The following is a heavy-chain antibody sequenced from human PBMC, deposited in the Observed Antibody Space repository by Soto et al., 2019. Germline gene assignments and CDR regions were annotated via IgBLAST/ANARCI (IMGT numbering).Heavy chain of an antibody. D-gene: IGHD6-19*01. Sequence: ASVKASCKASGYTFTSYYMHWVRQARGQGLEWMGIINPSCGSTSYAQKFQGRVTMTRDTSTSTVQMELSRLRSEDTAVYYCARSRAVAGKVNWLDPWGHGSLVTVSS. CDR2: INPSCGST. CDR3: ARSRAVAGKVNWLDP. J-gene: IGHJ5*02. V-gene: IGHV1-46*01. CDR1: GYTFTSYY.